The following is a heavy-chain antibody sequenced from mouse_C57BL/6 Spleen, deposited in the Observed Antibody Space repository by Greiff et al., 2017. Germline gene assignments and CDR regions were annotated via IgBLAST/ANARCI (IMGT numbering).Heavy chain of an antibody. V-gene: IGHV1-69*01. J-gene: IGHJ3*01. Sequence: VKLQQPGAELVMPGASVKLSCKASGYTFTSYWMHWVKQRPGQGLEWIGEIDPSDSYTNYNQKFKGKSTLTVDKSSSTAYMQLSSLTSEDSAVYYCARRGIGFAYWGQGTLVTVSA. CDR3: ARRGIGFAY. CDR1: GYTFTSYW. CDR2: IDPSDSYT.